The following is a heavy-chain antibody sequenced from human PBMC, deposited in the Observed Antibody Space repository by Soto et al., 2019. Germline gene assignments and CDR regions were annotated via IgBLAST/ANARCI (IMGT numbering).Heavy chain of an antibody. CDR3: ARHGVGDILTGQPDY. D-gene: IGHD3-9*01. CDR1: GGTFSSYT. V-gene: IGHV5-51*01. Sequence: ASVKVSCKASGGTFSSYTISWVRQMPGKGLEWMGIIYPGDSDTRYSPSFQGQVTISADKSISTAYLQWSSLKASDTAMYYCARHGVGDILTGQPDYWGQGTLVTVSS. CDR2: IYPGDSDT. J-gene: IGHJ4*02.